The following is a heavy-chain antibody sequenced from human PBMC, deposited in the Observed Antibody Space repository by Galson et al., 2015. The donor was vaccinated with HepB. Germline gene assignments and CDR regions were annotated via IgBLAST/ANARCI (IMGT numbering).Heavy chain of an antibody. Sequence: SLRLSCAASGFTFSSNGMHWVRQAPGKGLEWVAFISYDGSNKYYADSVKGRFTISRDNSKNTLYLQMNSLRAEDTAVYYCAKDWLRLHVAYYFDYWGQGTLVTVSS. CDR3: AKDWLRLHVAYYFDY. D-gene: IGHD5-12*01. CDR1: GFTFSSNG. V-gene: IGHV3-30*18. J-gene: IGHJ4*02. CDR2: ISYDGSNK.